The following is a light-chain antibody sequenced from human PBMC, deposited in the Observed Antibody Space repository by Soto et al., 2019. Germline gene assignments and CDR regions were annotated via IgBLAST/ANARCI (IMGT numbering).Light chain of an antibody. Sequence: EIVMTQSPATLSVSPGERATLSCRASQSDSSNLAWYQQKPGQAPRLLIYGASTRATGIPARFSGSGSGTEFTLTISSLQSEDFAIYFCQQYNNWPPDRTFGQGTKVEIK. J-gene: IGKJ1*01. CDR1: QSDSSN. CDR2: GAS. CDR3: QQYNNWPPDRT. V-gene: IGKV3-15*01.